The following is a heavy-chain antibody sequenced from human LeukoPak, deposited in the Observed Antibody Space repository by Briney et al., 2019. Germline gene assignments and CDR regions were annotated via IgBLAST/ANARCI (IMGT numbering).Heavy chain of an antibody. CDR2: ITSVSSTI. V-gene: IGHV3-48*04. Sequence: PGGSLRLSCAASGFTFSSYSMNWVRQVPGKGLEWVSYITSVSSTIYYADSVKGRFTISRDNAKNSLYLQMNSLRAEDTAVYYCARVERYFDWSYQYYYMDVWGRGTTVTVSS. D-gene: IGHD3-9*01. CDR1: GFTFSSYS. CDR3: ARVERYFDWSYQYYYMDV. J-gene: IGHJ6*03.